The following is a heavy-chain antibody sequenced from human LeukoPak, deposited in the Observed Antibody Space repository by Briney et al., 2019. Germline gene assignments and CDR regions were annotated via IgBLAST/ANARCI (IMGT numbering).Heavy chain of an antibody. D-gene: IGHD1-1*01. CDR3: ARDQDGMGTTMDL. V-gene: IGHV3-23*01. J-gene: IGHJ4*02. CDR2: ISGSGGST. CDR1: GFTFSSYA. Sequence: GGSLRLSCAASGFTFSSYAMSWVRQAPGKGLEWVSAISGSGGSTYYADSVKGRFTISRDNARNTLSLQMSSLGVEGTALYYCARDQDGMGTTMDLWGQGTQVIVSS.